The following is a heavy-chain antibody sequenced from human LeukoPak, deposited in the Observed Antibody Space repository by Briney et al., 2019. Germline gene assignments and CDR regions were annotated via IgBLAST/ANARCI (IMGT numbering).Heavy chain of an antibody. CDR1: GYTFTSYG. D-gene: IGHD3-3*01. Sequence: ASVKVSCKASGYTFTSYGISWVRQAPGQGLEWMGWISAYNGNTNYAQKLQGRVTMTTDTSTSTAYMELRSLRSDDTAVYCCARDSFTIFGVVINWDSFDPWGQGTLVTVSS. V-gene: IGHV1-18*01. J-gene: IGHJ5*02. CDR3: ARDSFTIFGVVINWDSFDP. CDR2: ISAYNGNT.